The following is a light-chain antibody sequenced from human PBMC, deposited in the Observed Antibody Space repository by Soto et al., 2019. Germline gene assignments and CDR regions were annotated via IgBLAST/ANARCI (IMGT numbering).Light chain of an antibody. V-gene: IGKV1-39*01. CDR3: QQSYSSPPT. CDR1: QSISNH. CDR2: AAS. Sequence: DIPMTQSPSSLSASVEDRVIITCRASQSISNHLNWYQQKPGKAPKLLIFAASSLQSGVPSRFSGSRSGPDFTLTISSLQPEDFATYYCQQSYSSPPTFGQGTKEEIK. J-gene: IGKJ1*01.